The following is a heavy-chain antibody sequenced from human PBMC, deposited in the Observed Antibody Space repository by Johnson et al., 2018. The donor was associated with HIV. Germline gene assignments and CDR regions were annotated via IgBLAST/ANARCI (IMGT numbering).Heavy chain of an antibody. V-gene: IGHV3-13*01. Sequence: VQLVESGGRVVRPGGSLRLSCAASGFNFDAYGMHWVRQATGKGLEWVSAIGTAGDTYYPGSVQGRFPISRENAKNPLYLQMNSLRAGDTAVYYCARAGSSPAANDAFDIWGQGTMVTVSS. CDR3: ARAGSSPAANDAFDI. CDR1: GFNFDAYG. J-gene: IGHJ3*02. CDR2: IGTAGDT. D-gene: IGHD6-13*01.